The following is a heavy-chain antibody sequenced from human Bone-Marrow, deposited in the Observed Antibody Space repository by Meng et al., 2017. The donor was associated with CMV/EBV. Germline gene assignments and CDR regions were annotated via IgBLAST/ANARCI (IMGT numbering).Heavy chain of an antibody. CDR3: ARESCTDAFDI. J-gene: IGHJ3*02. CDR2: ISGDGSSI. V-gene: IGHV3-74*01. Sequence: GESLKISCAASGFTFSTYWMHWVRQAPGKGLVWVSRISGDGSSISYVDSVKGRFTISRDNAENTLYLHMNSLRVDDTAVYYCARESCTDAFDIWGQGIMVTVSS. D-gene: IGHD2-8*01. CDR1: GFTFSTYW.